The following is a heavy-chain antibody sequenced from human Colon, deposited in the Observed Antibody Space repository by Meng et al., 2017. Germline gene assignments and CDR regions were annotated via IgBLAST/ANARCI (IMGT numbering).Heavy chain of an antibody. Sequence: VQLLGPGPGLVRPSETLSLNCTVSGGSVSSGSHYWSWIRQPPGKGLEWIGYIDYSRSINYYPSLKSRVTMSVDTSKNQFSLNLSSVTAADTAVYYCAGGPWELDYWGQGTLVTVSS. CDR1: GGSVSSGSHY. D-gene: IGHD1-26*01. CDR2: IDYSRSI. CDR3: AGGPWELDY. J-gene: IGHJ4*02. V-gene: IGHV4-61*01.